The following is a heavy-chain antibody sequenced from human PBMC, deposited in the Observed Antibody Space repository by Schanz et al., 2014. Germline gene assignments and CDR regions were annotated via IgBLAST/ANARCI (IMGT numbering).Heavy chain of an antibody. V-gene: IGHV4-59*11. CDR1: GGSMSNHK. CDR3: ARGNALDV. J-gene: IGHJ6*02. CDR2: IYDHGST. D-gene: IGHD1-1*01. Sequence: QVQLQESGPGLVKPSETLSLTCSVSGGSMSNHKWSWIRQPPGKGLEWIGYIYDHGSTNYNASLKSRVTMSVDTSKNQFSLKLSSVAAADTAVYYCARGNALDVWGQGTTVTVSS.